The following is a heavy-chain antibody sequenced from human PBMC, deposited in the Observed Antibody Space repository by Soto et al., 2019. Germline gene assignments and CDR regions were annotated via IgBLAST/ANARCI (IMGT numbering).Heavy chain of an antibody. CDR3: ARDRGITGTSVFDY. J-gene: IGHJ4*02. D-gene: IGHD1-20*01. Sequence: SVKVSCKASGGTFSSYAISWVRQAPGQGLEWMGGIIPIFGTANYAQKFQGRVTIAADESTSTAYMELSSLRSEDTAVYYCARDRGITGTSVFDYWGQGXLVTVYS. CDR1: GGTFSSYA. V-gene: IGHV1-69*13. CDR2: IIPIFGTA.